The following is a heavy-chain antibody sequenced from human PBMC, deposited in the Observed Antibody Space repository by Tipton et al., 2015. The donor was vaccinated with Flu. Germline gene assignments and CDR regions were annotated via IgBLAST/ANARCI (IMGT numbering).Heavy chain of an antibody. Sequence: TLSLTCTVSGGSLSSYYWSWIRQPAGKGLEWIGRMYTSGSTNYNPSLKSRLTVSVDASKQQFSLKLSSMTAADTAVYYCAREGRREQLALDYWGQGTLVTVSS. CDR2: MYTSGST. CDR1: GGSLSSYY. CDR3: AREGRREQLALDY. D-gene: IGHD6-6*01. V-gene: IGHV4-4*07. J-gene: IGHJ4*02.